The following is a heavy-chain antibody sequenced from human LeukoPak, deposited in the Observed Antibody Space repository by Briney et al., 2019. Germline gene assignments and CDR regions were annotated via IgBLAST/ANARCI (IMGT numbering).Heavy chain of an antibody. J-gene: IGHJ4*02. D-gene: IGHD6-13*01. CDR3: ARGGAAGGGYFDY. CDR2: IYSGGST. V-gene: IGHV3-53*04. CDR1: GFTVSSNY. Sequence: PGGSLRLSCAASGFTVSSNYMSWVRQAPGKGLEWVSAIYSGGSTYYADSVKGRFTISRHNSKNTLYLQMNSLRAEDTAVYYCARGGAAGGGYFDYWGQGTLVTVSS.